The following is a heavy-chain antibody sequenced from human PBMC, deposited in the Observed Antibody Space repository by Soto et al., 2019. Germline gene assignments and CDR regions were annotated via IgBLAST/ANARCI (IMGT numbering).Heavy chain of an antibody. V-gene: IGHV4-34*01. CDR1: GGSFSGYY. CDR2: INHSGST. J-gene: IGHJ6*02. Sequence: SETLSLTCAVYGGSFSGYYWSWIRQPPGKGLEWIGEINHSGSTNYNPSLKSRVTISVDTSKNQFSLKLSSVTAADTAVYYCARGPPRDNWTCQFYGMDAWGQGPTVTVSS. D-gene: IGHD1-1*01. CDR3: ARGPPRDNWTCQFYGMDA.